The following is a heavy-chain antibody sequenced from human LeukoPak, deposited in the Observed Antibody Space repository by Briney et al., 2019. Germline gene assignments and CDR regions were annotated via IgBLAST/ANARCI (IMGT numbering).Heavy chain of an antibody. CDR1: GYTFTSYG. Sequence: ASVKVSRKASGYTFTSYGISWVRQAPGQGLEWMGWISAYNGNTNYAQKLQGRVTMTTDTSTSTAYMELRSLRSDDTAVYYCARYCSSTSCQYPDAFDIWGQGTMVTVSS. V-gene: IGHV1-18*01. J-gene: IGHJ3*02. CDR3: ARYCSSTSCQYPDAFDI. D-gene: IGHD2-2*01. CDR2: ISAYNGNT.